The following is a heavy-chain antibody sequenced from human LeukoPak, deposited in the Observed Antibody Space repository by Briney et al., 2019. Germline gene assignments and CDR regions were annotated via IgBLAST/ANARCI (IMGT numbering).Heavy chain of an antibody. D-gene: IGHD6-13*01. CDR1: GGTFSSYA. V-gene: IGHV1-69*05. J-gene: IGHJ4*02. Sequence: SVKVSCKAAGGTFSSYAISWVRQAPGQGLEWMGRIIPIFGTANYAQKFQGRVTITTDESTSTAYMELSSLRSEDTAVYYCARALSSSSWPSYYFDYWGQGTLVTVSS. CDR3: ARALSSSSWPSYYFDY. CDR2: IIPIFGTA.